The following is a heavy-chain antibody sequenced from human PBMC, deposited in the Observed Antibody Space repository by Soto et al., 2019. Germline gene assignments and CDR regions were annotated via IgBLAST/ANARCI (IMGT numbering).Heavy chain of an antibody. J-gene: IGHJ6*02. CDR2: MHPSGST. CDR1: GGSISSVNW. Sequence: QVQPQESGPGLVKPSDTLSLTCAVSGGSISSVNWWSWVRQSPGKGLEWIGEMHPSGSTNYNPSLKSRVTVSMDKSRNQFSLKMYSVTAADTAVYFGARHGHNIYGFDVWGRGTTVTVSS. V-gene: IGHV4-4*02. CDR3: ARHGHNIYGFDV. D-gene: IGHD1-1*01.